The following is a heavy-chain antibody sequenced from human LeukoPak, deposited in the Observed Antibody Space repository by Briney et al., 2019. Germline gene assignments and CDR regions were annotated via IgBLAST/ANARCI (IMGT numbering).Heavy chain of an antibody. CDR1: GFTFSSNY. V-gene: IGHV3-66*01. Sequence: GGSLRVSCAASGFTFSSNYMSWVRQAPGRGLEWVSVIYSGGSTYYADSVKGRFTISRDNSKNTLFLQMNSLRAGDTAVYYCARGTVTMVDYWGQGTLVTVSS. J-gene: IGHJ4*02. D-gene: IGHD3-10*01. CDR2: IYSGGST. CDR3: ARGTVTMVDY.